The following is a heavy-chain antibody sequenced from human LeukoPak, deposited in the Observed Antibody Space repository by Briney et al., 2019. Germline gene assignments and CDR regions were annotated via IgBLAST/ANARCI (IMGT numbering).Heavy chain of an antibody. CDR2: IYHSGST. D-gene: IGHD6-19*01. CDR1: GYSISSGYY. Sequence: KSSETLSLTCTVSGYSISSGYYWGWIRQPPGKGLEWIGSIYHSGSTYYNPSLKSRVTISVDTSKNQFSLKLSSVTAADTALYYCASCSGWDYYYMDVWGKGTTVTVSS. CDR3: ASCSGWDYYYMDV. V-gene: IGHV4-38-2*02. J-gene: IGHJ6*03.